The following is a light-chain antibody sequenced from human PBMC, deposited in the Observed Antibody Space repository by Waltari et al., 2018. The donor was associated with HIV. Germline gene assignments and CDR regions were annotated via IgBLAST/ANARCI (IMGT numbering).Light chain of an antibody. CDR1: SSNIGAGYD. J-gene: IGLJ3*02. CDR3: QSYDSSLSVWV. CDR2: GNS. V-gene: IGLV1-40*01. Sequence: QSVLTQPPSVSGAPGQRVTISCTGSSSNIGAGYDVHWYQQIPGTAPKLLIYGNSHRPSGVPDRFSGSKSGTSASLAITGLQAEDEADYYWQSYDSSLSVWVFGGGTKLTVL.